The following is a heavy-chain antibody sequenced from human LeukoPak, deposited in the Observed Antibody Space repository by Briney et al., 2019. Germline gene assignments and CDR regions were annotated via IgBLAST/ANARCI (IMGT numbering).Heavy chain of an antibody. V-gene: IGHV5-51*01. J-gene: IGHJ4*02. CDR1: GYSFNSYW. Sequence: KIPCKGSGYSFNSYWIGWVRQMPGKGLEWMGIIYPGDSNIRYSPSFQGQVTISANKSISTAYLQWNSLKASDTAMYYCARRAYYESSGSYDCWGQGTLVTVSS. CDR2: IYPGDSNI. D-gene: IGHD3-22*01. CDR3: ARRAYYESSGSYDC.